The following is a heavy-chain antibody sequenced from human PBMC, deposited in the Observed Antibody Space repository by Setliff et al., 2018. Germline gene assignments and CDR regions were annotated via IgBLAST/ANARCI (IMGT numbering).Heavy chain of an antibody. CDR2: IKQDGSEK. Sequence: SWVRQPPGKGLEWVANIKQDGSEKYYVDSVKGRFTISRDNAKNSLYLQMNSLRAEDTAVYYCASHSSGWYVDYWGQGTLVTVSS. CDR3: ASHSSGWYVDY. D-gene: IGHD6-19*01. J-gene: IGHJ4*02. V-gene: IGHV3-7*01.